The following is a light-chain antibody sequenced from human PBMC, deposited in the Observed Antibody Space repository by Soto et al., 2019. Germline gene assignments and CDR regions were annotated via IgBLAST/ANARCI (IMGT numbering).Light chain of an antibody. Sequence: IQMTQSPSSLSASVGDRVTITCRASQSIGNYLNWYQQKPGKAPKLLIYAASTLESGDPSRFSGSGSGTDLTLTISSLQREDFASYYCQQGYNYPKSFGQGTKVEIK. CDR3: QQGYNYPKS. V-gene: IGKV1-39*01. CDR1: QSIGNY. J-gene: IGKJ1*01. CDR2: AAS.